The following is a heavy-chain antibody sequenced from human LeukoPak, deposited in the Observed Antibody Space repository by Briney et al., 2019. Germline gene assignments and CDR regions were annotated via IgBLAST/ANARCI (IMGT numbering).Heavy chain of an antibody. Sequence: GGSLRLSCAASGFTVSSNYMSWVRRAPGKGLEWVSVIYSGGSTYYADSVKGRFTITRHNSKNTLYLQKNSLRAEDTAVYYCARGMYSSWYQHWGQGTLVTVSS. CDR3: ARGMYSSWYQH. CDR2: IYSGGST. V-gene: IGHV3-53*04. J-gene: IGHJ1*01. CDR1: GFTVSSNY. D-gene: IGHD6-13*01.